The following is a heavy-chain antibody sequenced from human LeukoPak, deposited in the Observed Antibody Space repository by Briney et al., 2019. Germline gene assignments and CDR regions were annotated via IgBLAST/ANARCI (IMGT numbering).Heavy chain of an antibody. Sequence: PSETLSLTCAVSGASISSSNWWTWVRQPPGKGLEWIGEIYHSGSTNYNPPLKSRVTISVDKSKNQFSLKLSSVTAADTAVYYCARLTVTTYYFDYWGQGTLVTVSS. CDR2: IYHSGST. V-gene: IGHV4-4*02. CDR1: GASISSSNW. CDR3: ARLTVTTYYFDY. J-gene: IGHJ4*02. D-gene: IGHD4-17*01.